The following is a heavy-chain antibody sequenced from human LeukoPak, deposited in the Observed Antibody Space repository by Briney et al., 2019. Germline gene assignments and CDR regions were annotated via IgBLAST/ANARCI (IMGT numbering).Heavy chain of an antibody. CDR2: IYYSGST. CDR3: AREPPYYGDYGGVIY. J-gene: IGHJ4*02. CDR1: GGSITSSSYY. D-gene: IGHD4-17*01. Sequence: SETLSLTCTVSGGSITSSSYYWGWFRQPPGKGLEGIGSIYYSGSTYYNPSLKSRVTISVDTSKNQFSLKLSSVTAADTAVYYCAREPPYYGDYGGVIYWGQGTLVTVSS. V-gene: IGHV4-39*07.